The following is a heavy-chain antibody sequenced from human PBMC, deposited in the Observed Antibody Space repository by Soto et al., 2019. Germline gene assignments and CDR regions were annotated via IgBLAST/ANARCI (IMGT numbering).Heavy chain of an antibody. CDR1: GGSISSGDYY. Sequence: PSETLSLTCTVSGGSISSGDYYWSWIRQPPGKGLQWIGYIYYSGSTYYNPSLKSRVTISVDTSKTQFSLKLSSVTAADTAVYYCAGRGSKWLLLQSGYDAFDIWGQGTMVTVSS. D-gene: IGHD3-22*01. CDR2: IYYSGST. V-gene: IGHV4-30-4*01. J-gene: IGHJ3*02. CDR3: AGRGSKWLLLQSGYDAFDI.